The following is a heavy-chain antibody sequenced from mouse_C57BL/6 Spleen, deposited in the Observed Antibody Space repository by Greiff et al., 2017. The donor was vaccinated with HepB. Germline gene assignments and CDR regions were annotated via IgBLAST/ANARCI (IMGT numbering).Heavy chain of an antibody. CDR2: IHPNSGST. CDR3: ASSRIYYGNSLYYYAMDY. J-gene: IGHJ4*01. CDR1: GYTFTSYW. V-gene: IGHV1-64*01. Sequence: QVQLQQPGAELVKPGASVKLSCKASGYTFTSYWMHWVKQRPGQGLEWIGMIHPNSGSTNYNEKFKSKATLTVDKSSSTAYMQLSSLTSEDSEVYYWASSRIYYGNSLYYYAMDYWGQGTSVTVSS. D-gene: IGHD2-1*01.